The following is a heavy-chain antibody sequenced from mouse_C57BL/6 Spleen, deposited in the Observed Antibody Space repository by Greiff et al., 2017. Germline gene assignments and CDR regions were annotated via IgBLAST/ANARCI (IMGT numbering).Heavy chain of an antibody. CDR1: GFTFSNYW. CDR3: TTAGSYRYFDV. CDR2: IRLKSDNYAT. V-gene: IGHV6-3*01. Sequence: EVKLEESGGGLVQPGGSMKLSCVASGFTFSNYWMNWVRQSPEKGLEWVAQIRLKSDNYATHYAESVKGRFTISRDDSKSSVYLQMNNLRAEDTGIYYCTTAGSYRYFDVWGTGTTVTVSS. J-gene: IGHJ1*03.